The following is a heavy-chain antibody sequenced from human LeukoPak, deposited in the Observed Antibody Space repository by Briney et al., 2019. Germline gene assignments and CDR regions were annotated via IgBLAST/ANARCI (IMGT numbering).Heavy chain of an antibody. J-gene: IGHJ6*02. CDR2: ISWNSGSI. Sequence: GGSLRLSCAASGFTFDDYAMHWVRQAPGKGLEWVSGISWNSGSIGYADSVKGRFTISRDNAKNSLYLQMNSLRAEDTAVYYCARGHKGLELWGRGTTVTVFS. CDR3: ARGHKGLEL. CDR1: GFTFDDYA. V-gene: IGHV3-9*01.